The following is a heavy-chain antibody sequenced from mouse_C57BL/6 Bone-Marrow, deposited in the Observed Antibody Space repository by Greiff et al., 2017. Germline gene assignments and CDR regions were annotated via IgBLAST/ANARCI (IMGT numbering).Heavy chain of an antibody. CDR2: IYPGDGDT. J-gene: IGHJ3*01. D-gene: IGHD2-3*01. Sequence: ESGPELVKPGASVKISCKASGYAFSSSWMNWVKQRPGKGLEWIGRIYPGDGDTNYNGKFKGKATLTADKSSSTAYMQLSSLTSEDSAVYFCARWLLRAYWGQGTLVTVSA. CDR1: GYAFSSSW. CDR3: ARWLLRAY. V-gene: IGHV1-82*01.